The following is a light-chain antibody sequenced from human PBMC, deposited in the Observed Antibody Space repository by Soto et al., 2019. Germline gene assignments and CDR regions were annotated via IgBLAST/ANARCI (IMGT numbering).Light chain of an antibody. CDR1: QSIRNN. V-gene: IGKV3-15*01. J-gene: IGKJ4*01. CDR2: GAS. CDR3: QHFNNWPPELT. Sequence: EVVMTQSPATLSVSPGERATLSCRASQSIRNNLAWYQQKPGQAPRLLIFGASTRATGVPARFSGSGSGTEFILTISSLQSEDFATFYCQHFNNWPPELTFGGGTKVEIK.